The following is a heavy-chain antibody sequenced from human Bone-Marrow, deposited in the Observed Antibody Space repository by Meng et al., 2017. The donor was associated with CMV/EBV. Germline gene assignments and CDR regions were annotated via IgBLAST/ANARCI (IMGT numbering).Heavy chain of an antibody. CDR3: AKTYYDFRSGYKGPFDY. D-gene: IGHD3-3*01. V-gene: IGHV3-11*04. CDR1: GFTFSDYY. CDR2: ISSSGSTI. J-gene: IGHJ4*02. Sequence: GGSLRLSCAASGFTFSDYYMSWIRQAPGKGLEWVSYISSSGSTIYYADFLKGRFTISRDNAKNSLYLQMNSLRAEDTAVYYCAKTYYDFRSGYKGPFDYWGQGTLVAVSS.